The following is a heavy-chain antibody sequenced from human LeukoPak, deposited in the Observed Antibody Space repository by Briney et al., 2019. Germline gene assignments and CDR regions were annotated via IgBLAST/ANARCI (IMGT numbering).Heavy chain of an antibody. CDR2: INHSGST. J-gene: IGHJ6*02. Sequence: SETLSLTCAVYGGSFSGYYWSWIRQPPGKGLEWIGEINHSGSTNYNPSLKSRVTISVDTSKNQFSLKLSSVTAADTAVYYCARGRCSSTSCYVRLGLSWGDYYYYGMDVWGQGTTVTVSS. CDR3: ARGRCSSTSCYVRLGLSWGDYYYYGMDV. V-gene: IGHV4-34*01. D-gene: IGHD2-2*01. CDR1: GGSFSGYY.